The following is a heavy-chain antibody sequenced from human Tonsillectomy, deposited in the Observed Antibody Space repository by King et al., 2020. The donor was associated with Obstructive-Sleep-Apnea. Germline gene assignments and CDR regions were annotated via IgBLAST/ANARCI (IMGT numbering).Heavy chain of an antibody. Sequence: VQLQESGPGLVKPSETLSLTCTVSGGSISNYYWSWIRQPPGKGLEWIGYIHDSGITNYTPSLKSRVTISVDTSKNQFSLKLSSVTAADTAVDYFARNYLDSSGYYFYFDYWGQGTLVTVSS. V-gene: IGHV4-59*08. D-gene: IGHD3-22*01. CDR2: IHDSGIT. CDR1: GGSISNYY. CDR3: ARNYLDSSGYYFYFDY. J-gene: IGHJ4*02.